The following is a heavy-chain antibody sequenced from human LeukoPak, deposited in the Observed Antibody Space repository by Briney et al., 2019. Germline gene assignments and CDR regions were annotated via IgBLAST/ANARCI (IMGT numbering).Heavy chain of an antibody. Sequence: SVKVSCKASGGTFSSYAISWVRQAPGQGLEWMGGIIPIFGTANYAQKFQGRVTITADESTSTAYMELSSLRSEDTAVYYCAREIGSRGARLGYWGQGTLDTVSS. CDR1: GGTFSSYA. CDR3: AREIGSRGARLGY. CDR2: IIPIFGTA. J-gene: IGHJ4*02. V-gene: IGHV1-69*01. D-gene: IGHD3-16*01.